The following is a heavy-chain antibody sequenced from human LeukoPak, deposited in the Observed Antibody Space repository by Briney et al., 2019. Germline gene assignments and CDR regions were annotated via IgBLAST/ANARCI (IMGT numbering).Heavy chain of an antibody. CDR3: ARYCTNTNCLPNYYGMDV. D-gene: IGHD2-2*01. CDR2: IISSGGST. V-gene: IGHV3-23*01. Sequence: GSLRLSCAASGFTFSSYGINLVRQSPGKGLELGSAIISSGGSTYHADSVKGRFTISRDNSKNTLYLQLNSLRVDDTAVYYCARYCTNTNCLPNYYGMDVWGQGTTVTVSS. CDR1: GFTFSSYG. J-gene: IGHJ6*02.